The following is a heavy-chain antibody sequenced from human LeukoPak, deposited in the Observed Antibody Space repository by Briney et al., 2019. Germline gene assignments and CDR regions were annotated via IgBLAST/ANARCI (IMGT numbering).Heavy chain of an antibody. CDR3: ARVITIIRGLDP. D-gene: IGHD3-10*01. CDR1: GGSISSYY. CDR2: IYDSGST. Sequence: PSETLSLTCTVSGGSISSYYWSWIRQPPGKGLEWIGYIYDSGSTNYNPSLKSRVTISVDTSKNQFSLKLTSVTAADTAVYYCARVITIIRGLDPWGQGTLVTVSS. J-gene: IGHJ5*02. V-gene: IGHV4-59*01.